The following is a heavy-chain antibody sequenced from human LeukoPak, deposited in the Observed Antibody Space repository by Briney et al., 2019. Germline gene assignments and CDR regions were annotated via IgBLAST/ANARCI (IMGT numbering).Heavy chain of an antibody. V-gene: IGHV1-46*01. CDR2: INPSGGST. J-gene: IGHJ5*02. CDR3: ARAGGYSGYEINWFDP. CDR1: GYTFTSYY. Sequence: ASVKVSCKASGYTFTSYYMHWVRQAPGQGLEWMGIINPSGGSTSYAQKFQGRVTMTRDTSISTAYMELSRLRSDDTAVYYCARAGGYSGYEINWFDPWGQGTLVTVSS. D-gene: IGHD5-12*01.